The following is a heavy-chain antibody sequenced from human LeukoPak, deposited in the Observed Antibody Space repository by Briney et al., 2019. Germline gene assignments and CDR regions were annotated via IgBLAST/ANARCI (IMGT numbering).Heavy chain of an antibody. CDR1: GYTFTGYY. Sequence: ASVKVSCKASGYTFTGYYMHWVRQAPGQGLEWMGIINPSGGSTSYAQKFQGRVTMTRDTSISTAYMELSRLRSDDTAVYYCARDQGDYWGQGTLVTVSS. CDR3: ARDQGDY. CDR2: INPSGGST. V-gene: IGHV1-2*02. J-gene: IGHJ4*02.